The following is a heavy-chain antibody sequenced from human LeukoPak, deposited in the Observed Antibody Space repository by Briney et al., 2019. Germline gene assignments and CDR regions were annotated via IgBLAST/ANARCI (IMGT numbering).Heavy chain of an antibody. D-gene: IGHD2-21*02. CDR1: GFTVSINY. Sequence: GGSLRLSCAASGFTVSINYMSWVRQASGKGLEWVSVISSGGSTYYADAAKGRFTFTRDNSKNTLYLQLNSQRAEDTGVYYCAREGDTSGYGMDVWGQGTTVTVSS. J-gene: IGHJ6*02. V-gene: IGHV3-66*01. CDR2: ISSGGST. CDR3: AREGDTSGYGMDV.